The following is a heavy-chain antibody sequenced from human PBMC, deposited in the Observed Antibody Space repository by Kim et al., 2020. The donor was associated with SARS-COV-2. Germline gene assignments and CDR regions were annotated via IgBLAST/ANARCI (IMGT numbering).Heavy chain of an antibody. V-gene: IGHV3-30*07. CDR3: ARDLAWFGELVGNGMDV. J-gene: IGHJ6*02. D-gene: IGHD3-10*01. Sequence: VEGRFTISRDKSKNTLYLQMNSLRAEDTAVYYCARDLAWFGELVGNGMDVWGQGTTVTVSS.